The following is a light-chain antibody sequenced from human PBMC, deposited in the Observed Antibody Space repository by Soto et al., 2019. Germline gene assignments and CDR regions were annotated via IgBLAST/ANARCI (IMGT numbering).Light chain of an antibody. CDR1: QSVSSY. Sequence: EIVLTQSPATLSLSPGERATLSCRASQSVSSYLAWYQQKPGQAPRLLIYDASNRATGSPARFSGSGSGTDFTLSISSLEPEDYAVYYCQQRSNWPLTCGPGTKVDIK. J-gene: IGKJ3*01. CDR2: DAS. CDR3: QQRSNWPLT. V-gene: IGKV3-11*01.